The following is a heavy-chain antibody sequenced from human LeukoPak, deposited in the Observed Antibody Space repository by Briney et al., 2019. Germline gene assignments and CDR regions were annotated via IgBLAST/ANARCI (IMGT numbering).Heavy chain of an antibody. J-gene: IGHJ4*02. V-gene: IGHV1-8*01. Sequence: ASVKVSCKASGYTFTSYDINWVRQATGQGLEWMGWMNPNSGNTGYAQKFQGRVTMTRNTSISTAHMELNSLRAEDTAVYYCARDPRIAARRGSYFDYWGQGTLVTVSS. CDR2: MNPNSGNT. CDR3: ARDPRIAARRGSYFDY. CDR1: GYTFTSYD. D-gene: IGHD6-6*01.